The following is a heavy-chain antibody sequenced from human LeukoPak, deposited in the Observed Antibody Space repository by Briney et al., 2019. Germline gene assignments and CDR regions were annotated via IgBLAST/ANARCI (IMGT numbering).Heavy chain of an antibody. CDR3: ARESGDSTSWFYYYYGMDV. Sequence: ASVKVSCKASGYTFTSYGISWARQAPGQGLEWMGWISAYNGNTNYAQKLQGRVTMTTDTSTSTAYMELRSLRSDDTAVYYCARESGDSTSWFYYYYGMDVWGQGTTVTVSS. D-gene: IGHD2-2*01. CDR2: ISAYNGNT. CDR1: GYTFTSYG. V-gene: IGHV1-18*01. J-gene: IGHJ6*02.